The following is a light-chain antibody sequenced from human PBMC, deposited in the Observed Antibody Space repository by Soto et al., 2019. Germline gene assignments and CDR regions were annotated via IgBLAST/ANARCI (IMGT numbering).Light chain of an antibody. Sequence: EVVLTQSPATLSLSPGERATLSCRASESVFGYLAWYQHKPGQAPRLLIYDASNRATGVPARFSGSGSETDFTLTISSLEPEDFAVYYCQQRYRWPPITFGQGTRLDNK. CDR3: QQRYRWPPIT. V-gene: IGKV3-11*01. CDR2: DAS. J-gene: IGKJ5*01. CDR1: ESVFGY.